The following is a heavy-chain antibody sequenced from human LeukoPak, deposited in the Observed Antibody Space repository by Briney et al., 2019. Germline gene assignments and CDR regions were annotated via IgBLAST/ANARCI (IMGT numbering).Heavy chain of an antibody. CDR3: ARGDSSGYYPFDY. J-gene: IGHJ4*02. Sequence: SETLSLTCAVYGGSFSGYCWSWIRQPPGKGLEWIGEINHSGSTNYNPSLKSRVTISVDTSKNQFSLKLSSVTAADTAVYYCARGDSSGYYPFDYWGQGTLVTVSS. V-gene: IGHV4-34*01. D-gene: IGHD3-22*01. CDR2: INHSGST. CDR1: GGSFSGYC.